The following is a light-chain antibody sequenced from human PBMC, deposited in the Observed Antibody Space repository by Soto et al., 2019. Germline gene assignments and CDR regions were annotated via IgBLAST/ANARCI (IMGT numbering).Light chain of an antibody. Sequence: QSALTQPASVSGSPGQSIAISCTGTSSDVGGYNYVSWYQQHPGKAPKLMMYDVSNRPSGVSNRFSGSKSGNTASLTISGLQAEDEADYYCCSYTTSSTYVFGTGTKLTVL. J-gene: IGLJ1*01. CDR1: SSDVGGYNY. V-gene: IGLV2-14*03. CDR2: DVS. CDR3: CSYTTSSTYV.